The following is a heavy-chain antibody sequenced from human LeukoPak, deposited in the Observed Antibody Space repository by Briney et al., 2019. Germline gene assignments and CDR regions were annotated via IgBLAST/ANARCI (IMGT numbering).Heavy chain of an antibody. D-gene: IGHD3-10*01. Sequence: GGSLRLSCAASGFTFSSYSMNWVRQAPGKGLEWVSSISSSSYIYYADSVKGRFTISRDNAKNSLYLQMNSMRAEDTAVYYCARGYGSGSYAIDYWGQGTLVTVSS. CDR1: GFTFSSYS. CDR3: ARGYGSGSYAIDY. CDR2: ISSSSYI. V-gene: IGHV3-21*01. J-gene: IGHJ4*02.